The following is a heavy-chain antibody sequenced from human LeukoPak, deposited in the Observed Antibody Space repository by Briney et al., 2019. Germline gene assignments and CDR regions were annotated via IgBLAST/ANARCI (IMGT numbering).Heavy chain of an antibody. Sequence: SETLSLTCTVSGGSISGYYWSWIRQPPGKGLEWIGYIYYSGSTNYNPSLKSRVTISVDTSKNQFSLKLSSVTAADTAVYYCARCYYDSSGYYLDDYWGQGTLVTVSS. CDR1: GGSISGYY. D-gene: IGHD3-22*01. CDR2: IYYSGST. V-gene: IGHV4-59*01. CDR3: ARCYYDSSGYYLDDY. J-gene: IGHJ4*02.